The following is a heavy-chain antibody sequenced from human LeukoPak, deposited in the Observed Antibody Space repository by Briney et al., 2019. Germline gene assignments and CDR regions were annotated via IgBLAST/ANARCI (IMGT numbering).Heavy chain of an antibody. CDR1: GFTFSSYE. Sequence: PGGSLRLSCAASGFTFSSYEMNWLRQAPGKGLEWVSQIIGSGSIIYYADSVKGRFTISRDNAKNSVYLQMNSLRAEDAAVYYCARSSEGRGFDPWGQGTLVTVSS. CDR2: IIGSGSII. CDR3: ARSSEGRGFDP. V-gene: IGHV3-48*03. J-gene: IGHJ5*02.